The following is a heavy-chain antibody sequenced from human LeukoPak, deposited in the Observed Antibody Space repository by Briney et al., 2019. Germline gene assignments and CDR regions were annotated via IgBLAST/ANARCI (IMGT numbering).Heavy chain of an antibody. CDR1: GFTFSSYG. Sequence: GGSLRLSCAASGFTFSSYGMHWVRQAPGKGLEWVVVISYDGSNKYYADSVKGRFTISRDNSKNTLYLQMNSLRAEDTAVYYCAMGAMVTFDYWGQGTLVTVSS. CDR3: AMGAMVTFDY. J-gene: IGHJ4*02. V-gene: IGHV3-30*03. D-gene: IGHD5-18*01. CDR2: ISYDGSNK.